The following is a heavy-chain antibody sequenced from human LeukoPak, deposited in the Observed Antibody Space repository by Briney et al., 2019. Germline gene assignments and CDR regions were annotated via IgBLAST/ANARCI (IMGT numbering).Heavy chain of an antibody. D-gene: IGHD6-13*01. CDR3: ARDRYSSSWFDI. V-gene: IGHV3-11*05. J-gene: IGHJ3*02. CDR1: GFTFSDHY. Sequence: GGSLRLSCAASGFTFSDHYMSWIRQAPGKGLEWVSYISSSSSFTDYADSVKGRFTISRDNAKTSLYLQMNSLRAEDTAVYYCARDRYSSSWFDIWGQGTKVTVSS. CDR2: ISSSSSFT.